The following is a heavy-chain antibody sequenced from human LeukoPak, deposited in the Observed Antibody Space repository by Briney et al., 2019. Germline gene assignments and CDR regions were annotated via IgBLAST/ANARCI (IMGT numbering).Heavy chain of an antibody. Sequence: GASVKVSCKASGYTFTSYAMNWVRQAPGQGLEWMGWINTNTGNPTYAQGFTGRFVFSLDTSVSTAYLQISSLKAEDTAVYYCARVPSSGWYHFPPIWGQGTMVTVSS. CDR3: ARVPSSGWYHFPPI. J-gene: IGHJ3*02. V-gene: IGHV7-4-1*02. CDR2: INTNTGNP. CDR1: GYTFTSYA. D-gene: IGHD6-19*01.